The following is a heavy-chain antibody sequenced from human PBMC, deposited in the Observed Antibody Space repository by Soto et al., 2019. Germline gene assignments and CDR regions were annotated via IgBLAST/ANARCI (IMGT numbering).Heavy chain of an antibody. CDR2: IIPILGIA. J-gene: IGHJ4*02. V-gene: IGHV1-69*04. CDR3: ARDCSGGSCYLY. Sequence: SVKVSCKASGGTFSSYTISWVRQAPGQGLEWMGRIIPILGIANYAQKFQGRVTITADKSTSTAYMELSSLRSEDTAVYYCARDCSGGSCYLYWGQGTLVTVSS. D-gene: IGHD2-15*01. CDR1: GGTFSSYT.